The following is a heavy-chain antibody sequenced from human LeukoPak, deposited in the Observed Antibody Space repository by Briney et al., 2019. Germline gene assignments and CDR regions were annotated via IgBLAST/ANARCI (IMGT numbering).Heavy chain of an antibody. CDR3: ARESNSGYYLSY. J-gene: IGHJ4*02. CDR1: GFTVTSNY. D-gene: IGHD3-22*01. Sequence: PGGSLRLSCAASGFTVTSNYMSWVRQAPGKGLEWVSAIYNDGRTYYADSVKGRFTISRDNSKNTLYLQMNSLRAEDTAVYYCARESNSGYYLSYWGRGTLVTVSS. V-gene: IGHV3-66*01. CDR2: IYNDGRT.